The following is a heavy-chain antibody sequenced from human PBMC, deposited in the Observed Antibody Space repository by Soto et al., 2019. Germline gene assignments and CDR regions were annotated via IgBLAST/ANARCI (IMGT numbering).Heavy chain of an antibody. CDR3: ARDGLGFTYGMDV. J-gene: IGHJ6*02. V-gene: IGHV4-30-2*01. CDR1: GGSISSGGYS. Sequence: SETLSLTCAVSGGSISSGGYSWSWIRQPPGKGLEWIGYIYHSGSTYYNPSLKSRVTISVDRSKNQFSLKLSSVTAADTAVYYCARDGLGFTYGMDVWGQRTTVTVSS. CDR2: IYHSGST. D-gene: IGHD2-2*03.